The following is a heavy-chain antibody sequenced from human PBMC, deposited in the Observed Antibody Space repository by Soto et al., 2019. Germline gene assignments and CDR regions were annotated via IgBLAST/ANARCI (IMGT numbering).Heavy chain of an antibody. CDR1: GFTFSSYA. CDR2: ISYDGSNK. CDR3: ARDNNGFSYGRFDY. J-gene: IGHJ4*02. D-gene: IGHD5-18*01. Sequence: ESGGGVVQPGRSLRLSCAASGFTFSSYAMHWVRQAPGKGLEWVAVISYDGSNKYYADSVKGRFTISRDNSKNTLYLQMNSLRAEDTAVYYCARDNNGFSYGRFDYWGQGTLVTVSS. V-gene: IGHV3-30-3*01.